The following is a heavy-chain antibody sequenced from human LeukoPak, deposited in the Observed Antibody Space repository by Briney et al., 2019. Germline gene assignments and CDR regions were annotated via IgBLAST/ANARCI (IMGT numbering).Heavy chain of an antibody. J-gene: IGHJ5*02. CDR1: GGSFSGYY. Sequence: PSETLSLTCAVYGGSFSGYYWSWIRQPPGKGLEGIGEINHSGSTNYNPSLKSRVTISVDTSKNQFSLKLSSVTAADTAVYYCARGPGYYGSGSYLWFDPWGQGTLVTVSS. CDR3: ARGPGYYGSGSYLWFDP. D-gene: IGHD3-10*01. CDR2: INHSGST. V-gene: IGHV4-34*01.